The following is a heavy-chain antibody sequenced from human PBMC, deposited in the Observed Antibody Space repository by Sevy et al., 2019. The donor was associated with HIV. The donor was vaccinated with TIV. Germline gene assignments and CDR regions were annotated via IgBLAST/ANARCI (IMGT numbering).Heavy chain of an antibody. CDR1: GFTFSSHA. Sequence: GGSLRLSCAASGFTFSSHAMHWVRQAPGKGLEWMAAISYDGSSKYYADSVKGRFTISRDDSKNTSYLQMSSLRAGDTAVYYCARDGGYSVNFLPSGYWGQGTLVTVSS. J-gene: IGHJ4*02. CDR3: ARDGGYSVNFLPSGY. D-gene: IGHD3-10*02. V-gene: IGHV3-30-3*01. CDR2: ISYDGSSK.